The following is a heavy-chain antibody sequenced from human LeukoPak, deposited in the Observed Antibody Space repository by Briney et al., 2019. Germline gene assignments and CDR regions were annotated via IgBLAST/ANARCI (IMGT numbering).Heavy chain of an antibody. CDR2: IYYSGST. D-gene: IGHD3-10*01. Sequence: KASETLSLTCTVSGGSISSNYWSWIRQPPGKGLEWIGYIYYSGSTNYNPSLKSRVTISVDTSKNQFSLKLSSVTAADTALYYCARYGSGSYYKNWFDPWGQGTLVTVSS. J-gene: IGHJ5*02. V-gene: IGHV4-59*01. CDR1: GGSISSNY. CDR3: ARYGSGSYYKNWFDP.